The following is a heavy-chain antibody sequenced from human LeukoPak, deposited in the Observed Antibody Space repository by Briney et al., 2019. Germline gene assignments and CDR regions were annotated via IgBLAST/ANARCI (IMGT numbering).Heavy chain of an antibody. J-gene: IGHJ4*02. CDR3: ARGARGSSGNY. V-gene: IGHV4-59*01. Sequence: SETLSLTCTVSGGSISSYYWSWIRQPPGRGLEWIGYIYYSGSTNYNPSLKSRVTISVDTSKNQFSLKLSSVTAADTAVYYYARGARGSSGNYWGQGTLVTVSS. CDR2: IYYSGST. D-gene: IGHD6-19*01. CDR1: GGSISSYY.